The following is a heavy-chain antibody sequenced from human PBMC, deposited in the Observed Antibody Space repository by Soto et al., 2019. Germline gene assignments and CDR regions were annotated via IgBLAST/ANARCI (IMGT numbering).Heavy chain of an antibody. J-gene: IGHJ6*02. CDR1: GYTFTRYG. Sequence: QGQLVQSGAEVKKPGASVKVSCKASGYTFTRYGISWVRQAPGQGLEWMGWISGYNGDTNYAQKLQGRVTMTIDTSTSSAYMELRSLTSDDTAVYYCAKNEQLPYYYYGMDVWGQGTTVTVSS. V-gene: IGHV1-18*01. CDR3: AKNEQLPYYYYGMDV. D-gene: IGHD1-26*01. CDR2: ISGYNGDT.